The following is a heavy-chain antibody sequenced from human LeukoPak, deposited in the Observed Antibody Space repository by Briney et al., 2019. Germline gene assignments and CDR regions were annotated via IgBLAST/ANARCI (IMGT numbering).Heavy chain of an antibody. CDR2: INPNSGGT. V-gene: IGHV1-2*02. Sequence: GASVKVSCKASGYTFTGYYMHWVRQAPGQGLEWMGWINPNSGGTNYAQKFQGRVTMTRDTSISTAYMELSRLRSDDTAVYYCARERYYDSSGYYYHYDAFDIWGQGTMVTVSS. CDR1: GYTFTGYY. D-gene: IGHD3-22*01. J-gene: IGHJ3*02. CDR3: ARERYYDSSGYYYHYDAFDI.